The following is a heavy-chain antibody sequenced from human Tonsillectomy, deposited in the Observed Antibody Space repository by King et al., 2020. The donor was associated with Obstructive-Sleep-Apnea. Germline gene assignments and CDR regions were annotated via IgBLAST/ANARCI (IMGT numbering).Heavy chain of an antibody. CDR1: GFTFSSST. D-gene: IGHD1-20*01. V-gene: IGHV1-58*02. CDR2: AFVGRWNT. J-gene: IGHJ3*02. CDR3: AAEITGTEAFDI. Sequence: QLVQSGPEVMEPGTSVKVPCRASGFTFSSSTMHWVRQARGQRLGCIGGAFVGRWNTNTSQKFQERVTITKYMSTRPTYRALSSLRSEDTAVFYCAAEITGTEAFDIWGQGTVVTVSS.